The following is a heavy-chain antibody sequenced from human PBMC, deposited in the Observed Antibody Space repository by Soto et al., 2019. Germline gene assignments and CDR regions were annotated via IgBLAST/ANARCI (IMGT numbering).Heavy chain of an antibody. D-gene: IGHD6-19*01. Sequence: EVQLLESGRVVVPSGVSLSLPCTASGFTYSPYHMSCAPRSREGGLEWVETKRGSGGNTHYADPVKGRFTTSRDNSENTVYLQMNSLRAEDTAVYYCARVKAQILSSGWYGGDDIWGHGTMVTVSS. J-gene: IGHJ3*02. CDR1: GFTYSPYH. CDR2: KRGSGGNT. CDR3: ARVKAQILSSGWYGGDDI. V-gene: IGHV3-23*01.